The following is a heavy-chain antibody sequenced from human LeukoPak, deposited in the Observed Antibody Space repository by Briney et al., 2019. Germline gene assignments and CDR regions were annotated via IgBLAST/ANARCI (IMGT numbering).Heavy chain of an antibody. Sequence: GGSLRLSCAASGFTFSSYAMSWVRQAPGKGLECVSTISGSGGSTYYADSVKGRLTISRDNSKNTLYLQMTYVRAEDTAFYYCAKDPLNYYDSSGLNWFDPWGQGTLVTVSS. CDR2: ISGSGGST. J-gene: IGHJ5*02. V-gene: IGHV3-23*01. D-gene: IGHD3-22*01. CDR1: GFTFSSYA. CDR3: AKDPLNYYDSSGLNWFDP.